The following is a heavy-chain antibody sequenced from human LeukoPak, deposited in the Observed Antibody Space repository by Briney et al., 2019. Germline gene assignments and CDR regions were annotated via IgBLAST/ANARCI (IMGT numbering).Heavy chain of an antibody. Sequence: SETLSLTCTVSGGSISSYYWSWIRQPPGKGLEWIGYIYYSGITNYNPSLKSRVTISVDTSKNQFSLKLSSVTAADTAVYYCARMIAVAGTNYFDYWGQGTLVTVST. CDR1: GGSISSYY. CDR3: ARMIAVAGTNYFDY. J-gene: IGHJ4*02. CDR2: IYYSGIT. V-gene: IGHV4-59*01. D-gene: IGHD6-19*01.